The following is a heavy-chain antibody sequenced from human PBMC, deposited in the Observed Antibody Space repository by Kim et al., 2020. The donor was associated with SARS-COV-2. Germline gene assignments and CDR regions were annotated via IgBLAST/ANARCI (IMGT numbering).Heavy chain of an antibody. J-gene: IGHJ6*02. CDR1: GFTFSSYS. CDR2: ISSSSSYI. V-gene: IGHV3-21*01. CDR3: ARDLDGWSRYYYGMDV. D-gene: IGHD6-19*01. Sequence: GGSLRLSCAASGFTFSSYSMNWVRQAPGKGLEWVSSISSSSSYIYYADSVKGRFTISRDNAKNSLYLQMNSLRAEDTAVYYCARDLDGWSRYYYGMDVWGQGTTVTVSS.